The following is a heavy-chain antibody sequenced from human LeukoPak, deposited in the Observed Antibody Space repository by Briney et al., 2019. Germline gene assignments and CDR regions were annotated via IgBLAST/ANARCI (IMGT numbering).Heavy chain of an antibody. CDR1: GYTFTGYY. CDR3: ARGQGYSSSEADY. V-gene: IGHV1-2*02. CDR2: INPNSGGT. D-gene: IGHD6-13*01. Sequence: GASVKVSCKASGYTFTGYYMHWVRQAPGQGLEWMGWINPNSGGTNYAQKFQGRVTMTRDTSISTAYMELSRLRSDDTAVHYCARGQGYSSSEADYWGQGTLVTVSS. J-gene: IGHJ4*02.